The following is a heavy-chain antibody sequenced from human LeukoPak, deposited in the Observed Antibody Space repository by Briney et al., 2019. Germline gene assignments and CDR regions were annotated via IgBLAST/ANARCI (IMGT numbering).Heavy chain of an antibody. D-gene: IGHD3-10*01. V-gene: IGHV1-18*01. CDR1: GYTFTSYD. CDR2: ISAYNDNT. J-gene: IGHJ6*03. CDR3: ARTINYYGSGSYYNPWFYYYYYMDV. Sequence: GASVKVSCKASGYTFTSYDINWVRQAPGQGLEWMGWISAYNDNTNYAQKLQGRVTMTTDTSTSTAYMELRSLRSDDTAVYYCARTINYYGSGSYYNPWFYYYYYMDVWGKGTTVTISS.